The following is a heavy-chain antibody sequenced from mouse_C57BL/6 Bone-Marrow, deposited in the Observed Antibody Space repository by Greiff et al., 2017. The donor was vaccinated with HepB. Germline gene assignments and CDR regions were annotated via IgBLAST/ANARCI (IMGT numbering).Heavy chain of an antibody. CDR2: IYPRSGNT. CDR3: ARSDGSSFSG. Sequence: QVQLQQSGAELARPGASVKLSCKASGYTFTSYGISWVKQRTGQGLEWIGEIYPRSGNTYYNEKFKGKATLTADKSSSTAYMELRSLTSEDSAVYFCARSDGSSFSGWGTGTTVTVSS. J-gene: IGHJ1*03. V-gene: IGHV1-81*01. CDR1: GYTFTSYG. D-gene: IGHD1-1*01.